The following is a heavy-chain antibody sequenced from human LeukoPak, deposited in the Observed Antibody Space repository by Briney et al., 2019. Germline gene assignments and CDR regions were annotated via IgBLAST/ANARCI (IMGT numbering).Heavy chain of an antibody. V-gene: IGHV4-30-2*01. CDR1: GGSISSGDFP. D-gene: IGHD3-10*01. Sequence: SETLSLTCAVSGGSISSGDFPWSWIRQPPGKGLEWIGYIFHTGHTSYNPSLKSRVTISVDMSRNQLSLRLTSVTAADTAVYYCARGFYGAGSHFDYWGQGPLVTVSS. J-gene: IGHJ4*02. CDR2: IFHTGHT. CDR3: ARGFYGAGSHFDY.